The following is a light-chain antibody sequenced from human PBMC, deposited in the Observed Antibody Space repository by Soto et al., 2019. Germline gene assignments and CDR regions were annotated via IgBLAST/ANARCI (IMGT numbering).Light chain of an antibody. CDR3: AAWDDSLSGYV. CDR2: RNN. V-gene: IGLV1-47*01. Sequence: QSVRTQPPSASGTPGQRVTISCSGSNSNIGNNYVYWYQQPPGTAPKLLIYRNNQRPSGVPDRFSGSKSGTSASLAISELRSEDEADYYCAAWDDSLSGYVFATGTKVTVL. CDR1: NSNIGNNY. J-gene: IGLJ1*01.